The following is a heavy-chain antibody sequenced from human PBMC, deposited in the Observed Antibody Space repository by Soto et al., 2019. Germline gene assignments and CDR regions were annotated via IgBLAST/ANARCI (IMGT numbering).Heavy chain of an antibody. CDR3: ARDRIDFYAMDV. CDR1: GFNISDYG. J-gene: IGHJ6*02. V-gene: IGHV3-30*02. Sequence: QVQLVESGGGVVQPGGSLRLSCAVSGFNISDYGMHWVRQVPGKGLEWVALLRYDGNRKSYGDSVKGRFTLSRDKSKNTLYVQMDHLRAEDTAVYYCARDRIDFYAMDVWGQGTTVTVSS. D-gene: IGHD2-15*01. CDR2: LRYDGNRK.